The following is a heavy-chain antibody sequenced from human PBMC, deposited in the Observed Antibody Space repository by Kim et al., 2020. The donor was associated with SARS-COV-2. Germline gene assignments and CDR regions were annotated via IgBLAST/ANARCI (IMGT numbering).Heavy chain of an antibody. CDR3: ATDLYYDYVWGSWGEGH. CDR2: IKQDGSEK. CDR1: GFTFSSYW. Sequence: GGSLRLSCAASGFTFSSYWMSWVRQAPGKGLEWVANIKQDGSEKYYVDSVKGRFTISRDNAKNSLYLQMNSLRAEDTAVYYCATDLYYDYVWGSWGEGHWGQGTLVTVSS. V-gene: IGHV3-7*01. J-gene: IGHJ4*02. D-gene: IGHD3-16*01.